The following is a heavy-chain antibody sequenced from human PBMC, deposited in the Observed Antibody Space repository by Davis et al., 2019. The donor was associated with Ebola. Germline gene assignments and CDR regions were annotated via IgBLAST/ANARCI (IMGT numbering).Heavy chain of an antibody. J-gene: IGHJ4*02. CDR1: GYTFSNYG. CDR3: ARGITMVQGVTWFDY. D-gene: IGHD3-10*01. V-gene: IGHV1-18*01. CDR2: ISFFNGNT. Sequence: AASVTVSCKASGYTFSNYGFSWVRQAPGQGLEWMGWISFFNGNTNYALKFQGRVSMTTDTSTSTAYMELRSLSSDDTAVYYCARGITMVQGVTWFDYWGQGTLVTVSS.